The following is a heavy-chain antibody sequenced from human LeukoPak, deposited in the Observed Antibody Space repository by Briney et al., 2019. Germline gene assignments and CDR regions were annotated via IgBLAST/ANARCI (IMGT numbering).Heavy chain of an antibody. Sequence: ASVKVSCKASGYTFTSYGISWVRQAPGQGLEWMGWISAYNGSTNYAQKLQGRVTMTTDTSTSTAYMELRSLRSDDTAVYYCARSAEYYYDSSGYYMPYYFDYWGQGTLVTVSS. V-gene: IGHV1-18*01. D-gene: IGHD3-22*01. CDR3: ARSAEYYYDSSGYYMPYYFDY. J-gene: IGHJ4*02. CDR1: GYTFTSYG. CDR2: ISAYNGST.